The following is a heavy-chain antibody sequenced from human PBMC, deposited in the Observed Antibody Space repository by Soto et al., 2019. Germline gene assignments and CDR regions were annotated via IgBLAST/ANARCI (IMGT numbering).Heavy chain of an antibody. Sequence: QVQLVQSGAEVKKPGSSVKVSCKASGGTFSSYTISWVRQAPGQGLEWMGRIIPILGIANYAQKFQGRVKITADKSTSTAYMELSSLRSEDTAVYYCARDRGDIVVVPAAAWFDPWGQGTLVTVSS. D-gene: IGHD2-2*01. J-gene: IGHJ5*02. CDR3: ARDRGDIVVVPAAAWFDP. V-gene: IGHV1-69*08. CDR1: GGTFSSYT. CDR2: IIPILGIA.